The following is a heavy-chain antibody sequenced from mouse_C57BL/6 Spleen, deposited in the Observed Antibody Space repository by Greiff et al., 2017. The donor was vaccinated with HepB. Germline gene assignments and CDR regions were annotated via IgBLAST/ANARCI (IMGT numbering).Heavy chain of an antibody. J-gene: IGHJ2*01. V-gene: IGHV3-6*01. D-gene: IGHD2-14*01. Sequence: EVKLLESGPGLVKPSQSLSLTCSVTGYSITSGYYWNWIRQFPGNKLEWMGYISYDGSNNYNPSLKNRISITRDTSKNQFFLKLNSVTTEDTATYYCAREGEYDGGDYWGQGTTLTVSS. CDR2: ISYDGSN. CDR3: AREGEYDGGDY. CDR1: GYSITSGYY.